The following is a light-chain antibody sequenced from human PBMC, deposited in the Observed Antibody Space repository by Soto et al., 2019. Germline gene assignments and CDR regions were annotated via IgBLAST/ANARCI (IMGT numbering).Light chain of an antibody. V-gene: IGKV3-15*01. J-gene: IGKJ4*01. CDR3: QQYYDWPLT. CDR1: QSVSSS. CDR2: GAS. Sequence: EIVMTQSPATLSVSPGERATLSCRASQSVSSSLDWYQQKPGQPPRLLIYGASTRASGVPARFSGSGSGTEFTLTISSLQSEDLAVYYCQQYYDWPLTFGGGTKVDIK.